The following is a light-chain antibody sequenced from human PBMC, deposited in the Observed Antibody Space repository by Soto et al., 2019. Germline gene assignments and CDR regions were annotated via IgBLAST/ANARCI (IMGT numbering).Light chain of an antibody. V-gene: IGLV2-8*01. CDR3: SSYVGSNNLV. CDR2: EVS. CDR1: SSDVGGYNY. Sequence: QSVLTQPPSASGSPGQSVTISCTGTSSDVGGYNYVSWYQQHPGKAPKLMISEVSKRPSGVPDRFSGSKSGNTASLTVSGLQAEDEADYYCSSYVGSNNLVFGGGTKVTVL. J-gene: IGLJ3*02.